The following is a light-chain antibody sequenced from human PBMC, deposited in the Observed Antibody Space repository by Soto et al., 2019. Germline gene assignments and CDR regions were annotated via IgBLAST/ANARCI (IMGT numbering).Light chain of an antibody. CDR2: DVS. V-gene: IGLV2-14*03. CDR3: SSYTRSSTVV. Sequence: QSALTKPASVSGSPGQSITISCTGTSSDVGGYNYVSWFQHHPGKAPKLMIYDVSNRPSGVSNRFSGSKSGNAASLTISGLQAEDEADYYCSSYTRSSTVVFGGGTKLTVL. J-gene: IGLJ2*01. CDR1: SSDVGGYNY.